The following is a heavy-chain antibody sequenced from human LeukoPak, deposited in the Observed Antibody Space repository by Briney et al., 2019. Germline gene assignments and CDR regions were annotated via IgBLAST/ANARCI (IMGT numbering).Heavy chain of an antibody. D-gene: IGHD3-16*01. V-gene: IGHV4-34*01. CDR2: INHSGST. CDR3: ARRFSWVPRNWFDP. Sequence: PSETLSLTCAVYGGSFSGYYWSWIRQPPGKGLEWIGEINHSGSTNYNPSLKSRVTISVDTSKNQFSLKLSSVTAADTAVYYCARRFSWVPRNWFDPWGQGTLVTVSS. J-gene: IGHJ5*02. CDR1: GGSFSGYY.